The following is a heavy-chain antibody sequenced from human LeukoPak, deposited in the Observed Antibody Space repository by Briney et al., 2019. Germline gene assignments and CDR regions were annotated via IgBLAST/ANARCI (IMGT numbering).Heavy chain of an antibody. CDR1: GFTFSSYS. D-gene: IGHD2-15*01. V-gene: IGHV3-21*01. CDR2: ISSSSSYI. Sequence: PGGSLRLSCAASGFTFSSYSMNWVRQAPGKGLEWVSSISSSSSYIYYADSVKGRFTIYRDNAKNSLYLQMNSLRAEDTAVYYCARDMDLDIVVVVAATALDYWGQGTLVTVSS. J-gene: IGHJ4*02. CDR3: ARDMDLDIVVVVAATALDY.